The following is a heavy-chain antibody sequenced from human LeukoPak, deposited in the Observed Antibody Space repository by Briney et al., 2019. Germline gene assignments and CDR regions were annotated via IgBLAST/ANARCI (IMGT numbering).Heavy chain of an antibody. CDR2: IIPIFGIA. J-gene: IGHJ6*02. CDR3: ARGCYYYGSGSYCLYGMDV. D-gene: IGHD3-10*01. CDR1: EGTFSSYA. Sequence: SVKVSCKASEGTFSSYAISWVRQAPGQGLEWMGRIIPIFGIANYAQKFQGRVTITADKSTSTAYMELSSLRSEDTAVYYCARGCYYYGSGSYCLYGMDVWGQGTTVTVSS. V-gene: IGHV1-69*04.